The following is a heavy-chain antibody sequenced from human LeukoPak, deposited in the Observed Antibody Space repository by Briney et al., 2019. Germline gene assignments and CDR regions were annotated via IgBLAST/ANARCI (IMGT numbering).Heavy chain of an antibody. CDR1: GFTFRSYT. J-gene: IGHJ6*02. CDR3: ARDRVAPREGMYYGMDV. CDR2: ISSSSSYI. D-gene: IGHD1-26*01. V-gene: IGHV3-21*01. Sequence: PGGSLRLSCAPSGFTFRSYTLTWVRQAPGKGLEWVSSISSSSSYIYYADSVKGRFTNSRDNAKNSLYLQMNSLRAEDTAVYYCARDRVAPREGMYYGMDVWGQGTTVTVSS.